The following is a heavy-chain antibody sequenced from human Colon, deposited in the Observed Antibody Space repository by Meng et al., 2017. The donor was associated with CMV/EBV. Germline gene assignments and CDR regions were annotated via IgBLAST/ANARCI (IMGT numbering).Heavy chain of an antibody. J-gene: IGHJ4*02. Sequence: GGSLRLSCAASGFTFSSYSMNWVRQAPGKGLEWVSSISSSSSYIYYADSVQGRFTISRDNAKNSLYLQMNSLRAEDTAVYYCARDDGSVVPSSAYWGQGTLVTVSS. CDR1: GFTFSSYS. CDR2: ISSSSSYI. V-gene: IGHV3-21*01. CDR3: ARDDGSVVPSSAY. D-gene: IGHD2-2*01.